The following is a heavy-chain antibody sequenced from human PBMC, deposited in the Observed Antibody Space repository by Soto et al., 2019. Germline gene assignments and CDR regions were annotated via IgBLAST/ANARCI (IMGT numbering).Heavy chain of an antibody. V-gene: IGHV1-2*04. J-gene: IGHJ4*02. CDR2: INPNSGGT. Sequence: QVQLVQSGAEVKKPGASVKVSCKASGYTFTGYYMHWVRQAPGQGLEWMGWINPNSGGTNYAQKFQGWVTMTRDTSISTAYMELSRLRSDDTAVYYCARAADYGDYLFYFDYWGQGTLVTVSS. CDR3: ARAADYGDYLFYFDY. D-gene: IGHD4-17*01. CDR1: GYTFTGYY.